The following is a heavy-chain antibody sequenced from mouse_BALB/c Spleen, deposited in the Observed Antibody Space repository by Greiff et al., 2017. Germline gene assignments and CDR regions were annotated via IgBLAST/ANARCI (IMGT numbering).Heavy chain of an antibody. CDR2: IWGDGST. CDR1: GFSLTGYG. CDR3: ARDEVYDGYFFAD. J-gene: IGHJ3*01. D-gene: IGHD2-3*01. V-gene: IGHV2-6-7*01. Sequence: QVQLKESGPGLVAPSQSLSITCTVSGFSLTGYGVNWVRQPPGKGLEWLGMIWGDGSTDYNSALKSRLSISKDNSKSQVFLKMNSLQTDDTARYYCARDEVYDGYFFADWGQGTLVTVSA.